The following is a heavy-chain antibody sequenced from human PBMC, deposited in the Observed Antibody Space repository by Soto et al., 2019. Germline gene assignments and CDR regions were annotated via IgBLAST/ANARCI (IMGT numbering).Heavy chain of an antibody. D-gene: IGHD3-9*01. V-gene: IGHV3-15*01. CDR3: TTQVSLRYFDWLVR. Sequence: GGSLRLSCAASGFAFSNAWMSWVRQAPGKGLEWVGRIKSKTDGGTTDYAAPVKGRFTISRDDSKNTLYLQMNSLKTEDTAVYYCTTQVSLRYFDWLVRWGQGTLVTVSS. J-gene: IGHJ4*02. CDR1: GFAFSNAW. CDR2: IKSKTDGGTT.